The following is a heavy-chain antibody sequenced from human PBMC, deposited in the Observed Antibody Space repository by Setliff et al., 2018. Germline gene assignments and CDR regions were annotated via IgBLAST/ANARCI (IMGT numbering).Heavy chain of an antibody. D-gene: IGHD6-19*01. CDR1: GGPVTRTTTF. V-gene: IGHV4-39*07. Sequence: SETLSLTCTVSGGPVTRTTTFWGWVRQTPGKGLEWIGSTYDSGSTYYNPSLNSRVTISEDTSKNQFSLKLTSVTAADAAVYYCARAAVASGARADYFDNWGRGTRVTVSS. CDR3: ARAAVASGARADYFDN. J-gene: IGHJ4*02. CDR2: TYDSGST.